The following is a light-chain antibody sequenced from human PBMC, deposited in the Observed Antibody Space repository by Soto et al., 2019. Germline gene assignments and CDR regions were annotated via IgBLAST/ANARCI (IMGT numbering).Light chain of an antibody. CDR2: SDN. Sequence: QSVLIQPPSASATPGQGVTISCSGSSPNIGSHSVNWYQQLPGTAPKLLIDSDNQRPSGVPDRFSASKSGTSASLAISGLQSEDEADYYCGSWDSSLSAYVFGTGTKVTVL. CDR1: SPNIGSHS. J-gene: IGLJ1*01. V-gene: IGLV1-44*01. CDR3: GSWDSSLSAYV.